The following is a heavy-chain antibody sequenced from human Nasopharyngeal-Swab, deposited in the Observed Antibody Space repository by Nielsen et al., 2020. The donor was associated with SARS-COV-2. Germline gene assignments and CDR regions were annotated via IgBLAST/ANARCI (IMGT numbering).Heavy chain of an antibody. CDR3: AKEEVSTTGTRDYYYYYMDV. Sequence: GGSLRLSCAASGFTFSSYGMHWVRQAPGKGLEWVSAISGSGGSTYYADSVKGRFTISRDNSKNTLYLQMNSLRAEDTAVYYCAKEEVSTTGTRDYYYYYMDVWGKGTTVTASS. CDR1: GFTFSSYG. J-gene: IGHJ6*03. D-gene: IGHD1-1*01. CDR2: ISGSGGST. V-gene: IGHV3-23*01.